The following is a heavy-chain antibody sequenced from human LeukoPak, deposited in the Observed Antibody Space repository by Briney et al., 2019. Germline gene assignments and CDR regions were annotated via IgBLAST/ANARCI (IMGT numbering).Heavy chain of an antibody. Sequence: PGRSLRLSCAASGFTFSSYAMHWVRQAPGKGLEWVAVISYDGSNKYYADSVKGRFTISRDNSKNTLYLQMNSLRAEDTAVYYCATNTVWFREFLDAYDIWGQGTLVTVSS. CDR1: GFTFSSYA. V-gene: IGHV3-30*04. J-gene: IGHJ3*02. D-gene: IGHD3-10*01. CDR3: ATNTVWFREFLDAYDI. CDR2: ISYDGSNK.